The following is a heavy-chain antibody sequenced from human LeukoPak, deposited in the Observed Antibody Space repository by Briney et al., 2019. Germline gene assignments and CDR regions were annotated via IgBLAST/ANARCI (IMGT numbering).Heavy chain of an antibody. V-gene: IGHV4-4*07. J-gene: IGHJ4*02. CDR1: GGSIGSYY. Sequence: SETLSLTCTVSGGSIGSYYWSWIRQPAGKGLEWIGRIYTSSSTNYNHSVKSRVTMSVDTSKNQFSLKLSSVTAADTAVYYCARDVRSGWYAYFDYWGQGTLVTVSS. D-gene: IGHD6-19*01. CDR3: ARDVRSGWYAYFDY. CDR2: IYTSSST.